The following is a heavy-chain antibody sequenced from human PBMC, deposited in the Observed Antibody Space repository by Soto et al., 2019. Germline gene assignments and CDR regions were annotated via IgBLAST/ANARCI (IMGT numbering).Heavy chain of an antibody. J-gene: IGHJ4*02. CDR1: GFTFSSYS. CDR3: ARGSCSSTSYPPLNFDY. D-gene: IGHD2-2*01. V-gene: IGHV3-48*02. CDR2: ISSISSTI. Sequence: ESGGGLVQPGGSLRLSCAASGFTFSSYSMNWVRQAPGKGLEWVSYISSISSTIYYADSVKGRFTISRDNAKNSLYLQMNSLRDEDTAVYYCARGSCSSTSYPPLNFDYWGQGTLVTVSS.